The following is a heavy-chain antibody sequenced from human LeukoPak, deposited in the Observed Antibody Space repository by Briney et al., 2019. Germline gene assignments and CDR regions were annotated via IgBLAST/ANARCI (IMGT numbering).Heavy chain of an antibody. Sequence: PGGSLRLSCAASGFTFSSYAMSWVRQAPGKGLEWVSAISGSGGSTYYADSVKGRFTISRDNSKNTLYLQMNSLRAEDTAVYYCAKYPLSREMATIYFDYWGQGTLVTVSS. CDR3: AKYPLSREMATIYFDY. CDR2: ISGSGGST. V-gene: IGHV3-23*01. J-gene: IGHJ4*02. D-gene: IGHD5-24*01. CDR1: GFTFSSYA.